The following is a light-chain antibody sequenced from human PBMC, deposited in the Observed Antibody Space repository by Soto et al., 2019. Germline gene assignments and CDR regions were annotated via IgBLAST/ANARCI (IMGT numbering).Light chain of an antibody. V-gene: IGKV3-20*01. CDR1: QSVSRSY. Sequence: EIVLTQSPGTLSLAPGERATLSCRACQSVSRSYLAWYQQRPGQGPRLLIHGASSRATGIPDRFSGSGAGTDFTLTISRLEPEDFAVYYCQQYDSSPRTFGQGTKVDIK. J-gene: IGKJ1*01. CDR3: QQYDSSPRT. CDR2: GAS.